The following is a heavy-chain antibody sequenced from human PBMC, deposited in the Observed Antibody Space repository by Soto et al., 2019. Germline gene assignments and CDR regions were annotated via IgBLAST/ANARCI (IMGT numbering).Heavy chain of an antibody. CDR2: ISWNSGSI. J-gene: IGHJ4*02. CDR1: GFTFHDYA. CDR3: AKDGGDYSYGYLDY. D-gene: IGHD5-18*01. Sequence: PGGSLRLSCAASGFTFHDYAMHWVRQAPGKGLEWVSGISWNSGSIGYADSVKGRFTISRDNAKNSLYLQMNSLRAEDTALYYCAKDGGDYSYGYLDYWGQGTLVTVSS. V-gene: IGHV3-9*01.